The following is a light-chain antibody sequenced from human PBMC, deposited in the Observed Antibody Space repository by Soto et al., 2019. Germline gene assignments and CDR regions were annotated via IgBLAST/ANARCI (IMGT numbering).Light chain of an antibody. Sequence: DIQMTQSPSSVSASVGDRVTIACRASQDIRSDLGWYQQKLGKAPKRLIYAASSLQSGVPSRFSGSGSGTEFTLTISSLQPEDYATYYCLQHNDYPPTFGQGTKVEI. V-gene: IGKV1-17*01. CDR3: LQHNDYPPT. CDR2: AAS. J-gene: IGKJ1*01. CDR1: QDIRSD.